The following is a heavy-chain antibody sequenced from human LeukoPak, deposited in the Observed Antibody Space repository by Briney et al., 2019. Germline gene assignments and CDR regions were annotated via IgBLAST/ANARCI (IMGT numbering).Heavy chain of an antibody. CDR2: ISAYNGNT. CDR1: GYTFTRYG. J-gene: IGHJ4*02. D-gene: IGHD2-21*02. Sequence: ASVRVSCKASGYTFTRYGISWVRQAPGQGLEWMGWISAYNGNTNYAQKLQGRVTMTTDTSTSRAYMELRSLRSDDTAVYYCARVALKPYCRGDCYPFDYWGQGTLVTVSS. V-gene: IGHV1-18*01. CDR3: ARVALKPYCRGDCYPFDY.